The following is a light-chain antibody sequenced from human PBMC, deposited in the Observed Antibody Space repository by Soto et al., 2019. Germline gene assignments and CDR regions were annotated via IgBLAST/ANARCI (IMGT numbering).Light chain of an antibody. V-gene: IGKV3-20*01. J-gene: IGKJ5*01. CDR1: HSVSSSY. Sequence: EIVLTQSPGTLSLSPGERATLSCRASHSVSSSYLAWYQQKPGQAPRLLIYGASSRATGIPDRFSGSGSGTDFTLTISRLEPEDFAMYYCHQYGISPPVTFGQGTRLEI. CDR3: HQYGISPPVT. CDR2: GAS.